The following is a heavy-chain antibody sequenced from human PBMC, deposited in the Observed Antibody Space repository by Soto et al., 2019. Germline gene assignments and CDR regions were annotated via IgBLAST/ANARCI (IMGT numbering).Heavy chain of an antibody. J-gene: IGHJ3*02. D-gene: IGHD2-2*01. CDR1: GFTFSSHA. CDR2: ISGSGGST. Sequence: EVQLLESGGGLVQPGGSLRLSCAASGFTFSSHAMSWVRQAPGKGLEWVSAISGSGGSTDYADSVKGRFTISRDNSKNTLYLQMNSLRAEDTAVYYCAKCVVVTAAKGVDAFDIWGQGTMVTVSS. CDR3: AKCVVVTAAKGVDAFDI. V-gene: IGHV3-23*01.